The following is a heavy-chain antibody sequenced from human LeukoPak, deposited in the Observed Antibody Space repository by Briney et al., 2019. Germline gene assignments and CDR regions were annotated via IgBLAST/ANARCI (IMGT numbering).Heavy chain of an antibody. CDR2: ISSSRSYI. Sequence: GGSVRHSCAASGFTFSSYSMNWARQAPGKGLEWVSFISSSRSYIYYADSVKGRFTISRDNAKNSLYLKMNSLRAEDTALYYCARQRCGGECYSGAFVRWVRGTMVTVSS. J-gene: IGHJ3*02. CDR3: ARQRCGGECYSGAFVR. V-gene: IGHV3-21*01. D-gene: IGHD2-21*01. CDR1: GFTFSSYS.